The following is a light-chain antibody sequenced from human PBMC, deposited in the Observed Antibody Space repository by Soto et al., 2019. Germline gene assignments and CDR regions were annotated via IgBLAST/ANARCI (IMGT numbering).Light chain of an antibody. CDR2: GAS. J-gene: IGKJ5*01. CDR1: QSISGH. CDR3: QQYNNWPQIT. Sequence: EIVMTQSPGTLSVSPGDRATLFCXASQSISGHLVWYQKKPGQAPRLLSYGASTRATGIPARFSGSGSGTEFTLTISSLQSEDFAVYYCQQYNNWPQITFGQGTRLEIK. V-gene: IGKV3-15*01.